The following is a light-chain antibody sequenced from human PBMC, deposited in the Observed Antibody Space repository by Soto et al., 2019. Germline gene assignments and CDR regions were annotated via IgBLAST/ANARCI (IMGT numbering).Light chain of an antibody. V-gene: IGKV3-15*01. CDR3: QQYKNWPPFT. J-gene: IGKJ3*01. Sequence: EIVMTQSPATLSVSPGERATLSCRASQSVSSNLAWYQKKPGQAPRLLIYGASTRATGIPARFSGSGSGTEFTLTISSLQSEDFAVYYCQQYKNWPPFTFGPGTKVDIK. CDR2: GAS. CDR1: QSVSSN.